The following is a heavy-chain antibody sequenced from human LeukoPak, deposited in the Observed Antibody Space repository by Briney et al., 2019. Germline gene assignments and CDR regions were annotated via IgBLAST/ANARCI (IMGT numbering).Heavy chain of an antibody. Sequence: GGSLRLSCAASGFSFTSYTMNWVRQAPGKGLEWVSSISGRSTYEYYADSLKGRFTISRDNAKSSLHLEMNSLRAEDTAVYYCARSGGRRGFNDAFDIWGQGTMVTVSS. D-gene: IGHD3-16*01. CDR3: ARSGGRRGFNDAFDI. CDR2: ISGRSTYE. V-gene: IGHV3-21*01. CDR1: GFSFTSYT. J-gene: IGHJ3*02.